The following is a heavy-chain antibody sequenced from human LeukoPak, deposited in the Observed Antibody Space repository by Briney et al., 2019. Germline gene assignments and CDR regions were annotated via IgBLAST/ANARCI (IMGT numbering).Heavy chain of an antibody. V-gene: IGHV4-59*08. CDR2: IYYSGST. J-gene: IGHJ3*02. D-gene: IGHD6-13*01. CDR1: GDSISSYY. Sequence: SETLSLTCTVSGDSISSYYWNWIRQPPGKGLEWIGYIYYSGSTNYNPSLKSRVTISVATSKNQYSLKLSSVTAADTAVYYCARRRRIAAVGTDAFDIWGQGTMVTVSS. CDR3: ARRRRIAAVGTDAFDI.